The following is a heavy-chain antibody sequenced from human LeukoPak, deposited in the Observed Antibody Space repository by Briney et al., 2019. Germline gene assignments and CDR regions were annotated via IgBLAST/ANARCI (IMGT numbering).Heavy chain of an antibody. J-gene: IGHJ4*02. Sequence: GESLKISCKGSGYSFTNYWIGWVRQMPGKGLEWMGIIYPGDSDTRYSPSFQGQVTISADKSISTAYLQWSSLKASDTAMYYCARLAQNYTDNGVTTIGLDYWGQGTLVTVSS. V-gene: IGHV5-51*01. CDR3: ARLAQNYTDNGVTTIGLDY. CDR2: IYPGDSDT. D-gene: IGHD2-8*01. CDR1: GYSFTNYW.